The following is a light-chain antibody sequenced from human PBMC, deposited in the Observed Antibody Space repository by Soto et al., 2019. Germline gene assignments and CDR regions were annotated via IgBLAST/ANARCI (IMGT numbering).Light chain of an antibody. J-gene: IGLJ1*01. V-gene: IGLV2-14*01. CDR2: EVS. CDR1: SSDVGGYKY. CDR3: SSYTTSYFYV. Sequence: QSALTQPASVSGSPGQSITISCTGTSSDVGGYKYVSWYQQHPGKAPKLMIYEVSNRPSGISNRFSASKSAFTASLTISGLQAEDEAHYYCSSYTTSYFYVFGPGTKVTVL.